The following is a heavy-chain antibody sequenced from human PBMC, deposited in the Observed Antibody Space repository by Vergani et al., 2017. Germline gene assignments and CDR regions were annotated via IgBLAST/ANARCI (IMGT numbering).Heavy chain of an antibody. CDR1: GYTFTDHY. CDR3: ATPQTVTTGGMEV. D-gene: IGHD4-17*01. J-gene: IGHJ6*02. Sequence: EVQLVQSGAEVKKPGATMKISCTVSGYTFTDHYMHWVKQAPGKGLEWMGLVDPEDGETIYAEKFKGRVTIAADTSTDTDHLELSSLRYENTAVYYCATPQTVTTGGMEVWGQGTTVIVSS. CDR2: VDPEDGET. V-gene: IGHV1-69-2*01.